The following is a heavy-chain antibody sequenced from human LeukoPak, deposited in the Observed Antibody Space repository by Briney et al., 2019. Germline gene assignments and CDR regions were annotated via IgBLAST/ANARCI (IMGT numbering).Heavy chain of an antibody. CDR2: IYYSGST. J-gene: IGHJ1*01. D-gene: IGHD1-14*01. V-gene: IGHV4-59*08. CDR3: ASHAPNNAECFQH. CDR1: GGSISSYS. Sequence: SETLSLTCTVSGGSISSYSWSWVPQPPGKGREWIGYIYYSGSTNYNPSLKGRVTISVDTSNNQFSLKLTSVAAADTAVYYCASHAPNNAECFQHWGQGTLVTVSS.